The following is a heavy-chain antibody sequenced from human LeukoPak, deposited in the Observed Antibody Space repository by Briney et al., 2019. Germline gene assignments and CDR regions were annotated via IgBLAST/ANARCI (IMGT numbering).Heavy chain of an antibody. CDR2: INPSGGST. CDR1: GYTFTSYY. J-gene: IGHJ3*02. CDR3: ARGRATVTTFLPFDI. V-gene: IGHV1-46*01. D-gene: IGHD4-17*01. Sequence: ASVKVSCKASGYTFTSYYMHWVRQAPGQGLEWMGIINPSGGSTSYVQKFQGRVTMIRDTSTSTVYMELSSLRSEDTAVYYCARGRATVTTFLPFDIWGQGTMVTVSS.